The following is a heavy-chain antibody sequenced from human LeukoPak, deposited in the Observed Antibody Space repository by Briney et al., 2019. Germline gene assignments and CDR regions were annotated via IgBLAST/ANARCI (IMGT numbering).Heavy chain of an antibody. J-gene: IGHJ4*02. D-gene: IGHD4-17*01. CDR1: GFTFSSYA. Sequence: GALRLSCAASGFTFSSYAMSWVRQAPGKGLEWVSTISGSGGSTSYADSVKGRFTISRDNSKNTLYLQMNSLRAEDTAVYYCAKADGFTVTTLFDYWGQGTLVTVSS. CDR3: AKADGFTVTTLFDY. V-gene: IGHV3-23*01. CDR2: ISGSGGST.